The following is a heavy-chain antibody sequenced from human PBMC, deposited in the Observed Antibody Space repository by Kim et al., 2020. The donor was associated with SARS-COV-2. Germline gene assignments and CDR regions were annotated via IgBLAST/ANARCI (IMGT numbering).Heavy chain of an antibody. CDR2: IIPIFGTA. J-gene: IGHJ5*02. V-gene: IGHV1-69*13. CDR3: ARSAPIVGATMGWFDP. Sequence: SVKVSCKASGGTFSSYAISWVRQAPGQGLEWMGGIIPIFGTANYAQKFQGRVTITADESTSTAYMELSSLRSEDTAVYYCARSAPIVGATMGWFDPWGQGTLVTVSS. CDR1: GGTFSSYA. D-gene: IGHD1-26*01.